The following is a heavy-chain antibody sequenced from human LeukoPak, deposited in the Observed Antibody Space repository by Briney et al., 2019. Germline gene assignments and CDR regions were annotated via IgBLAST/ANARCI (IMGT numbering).Heavy chain of an antibody. D-gene: IGHD3-22*01. J-gene: IGHJ5*02. CDR1: GFSFSTYW. CDR2: IKQDGSEK. V-gene: IGHV3-7*01. CDR3: ARDPGYYDSSGYYYYWFDP. Sequence: GGSLRLSCAASGFSFSTYWMSWVRQAPGKGLEWVANIKQDGSEKYYVDSVKGRFTISRDNAKNSPYLQMNSLRAEDTAVYYCARDPGYYDSSGYYYYWFDPWGKGTLVTVSS.